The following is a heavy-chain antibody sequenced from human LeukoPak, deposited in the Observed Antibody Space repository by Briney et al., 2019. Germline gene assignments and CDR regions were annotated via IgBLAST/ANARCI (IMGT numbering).Heavy chain of an antibody. D-gene: IGHD3-9*01. CDR3: ARDYDILTGPNYYGMDV. CDR1: GYTFTGYY. V-gene: IGHV1-2*02. J-gene: IGHJ6*02. CDR2: INPNSGGT. Sequence: GASVKVSCKASGYTFTGYYMHWVRQAPGQGLEWMGWINPNSGGTNYAQKLQGRVTMTTDTSTSTAYMELRSLRSDDTAVYYCARDYDILTGPNYYGMDVWGQGTTVTVSS.